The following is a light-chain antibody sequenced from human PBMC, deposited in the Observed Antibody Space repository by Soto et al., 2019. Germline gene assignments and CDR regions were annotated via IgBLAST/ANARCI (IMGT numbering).Light chain of an antibody. J-gene: IGKJ1*01. CDR2: AAS. CDR3: QQGYSAPWT. CDR1: QSISTY. Sequence: DIQMTQSPSSLSASLGDRVTITCRASQSISTYLHWYQQTPGKPPELLIYAASNLQSGVPSRFSGGGSGTDFTLTISRLQPEDFANYYCQQGYSAPWTCGQGTKVEIK. V-gene: IGKV1-39*01.